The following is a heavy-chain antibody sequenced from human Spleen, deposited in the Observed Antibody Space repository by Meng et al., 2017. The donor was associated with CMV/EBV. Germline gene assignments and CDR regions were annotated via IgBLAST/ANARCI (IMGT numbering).Heavy chain of an antibody. J-gene: IGHJ4*02. V-gene: IGHV4-61*08. CDR1: GSSISSGDYY. CDR3: ARDFPYCSGGSCYSDYFDY. D-gene: IGHD2-15*01. CDR2: IYYSGST. Sequence: SETLSLTCTVSGSSISSGDYYWNWIRQPPGKGLEWIGYIYYSGSTNYNPSLKSRVTISVDTSKNQFSLKLSSVTAADTAVYYCARDFPYCSGGSCYSDYFDYWGQGTLVTVSS.